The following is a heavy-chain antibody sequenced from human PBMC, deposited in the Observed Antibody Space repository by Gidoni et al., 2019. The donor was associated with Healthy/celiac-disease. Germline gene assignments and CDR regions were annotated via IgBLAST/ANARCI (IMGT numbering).Heavy chain of an antibody. D-gene: IGHD3-3*01. Sequence: QVTLKESGPVLVKPTETLTLTCHVSGFSLSNARMGVSLIRQPPGKALEWLAHIFSNDEKSYSTSLKSRLTISKDTSKSQVVLTMTNMDPVDTATYYCARGYDFWSGYQNWFDPWGQGTLVTVSS. CDR2: IFSNDEK. V-gene: IGHV2-26*01. CDR3: ARGYDFWSGYQNWFDP. CDR1: GFSLSNARMG. J-gene: IGHJ5*02.